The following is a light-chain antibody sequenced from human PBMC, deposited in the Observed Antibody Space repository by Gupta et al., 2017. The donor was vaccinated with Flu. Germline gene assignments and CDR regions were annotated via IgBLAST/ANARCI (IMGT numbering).Light chain of an antibody. CDR1: QSISTW. J-gene: IGKJ1*01. Sequence: DVQMTQSPSTLSASVGDGVTITCRASQSISTWLAWYQQRPGKAPNLLVYKASNLENGVPSRFSGNGSGTEFTLTISSLQPDDFATYYCQQDSSYLRTFGQGTKVEVK. V-gene: IGKV1-5*03. CDR3: QQDSSYLRT. CDR2: KAS.